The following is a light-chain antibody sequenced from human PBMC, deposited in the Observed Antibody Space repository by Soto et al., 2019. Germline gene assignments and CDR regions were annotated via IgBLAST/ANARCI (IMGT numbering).Light chain of an antibody. CDR3: QQYDTSPPT. V-gene: IGKV3-20*01. Sequence: EIVLTQSPGTLSLPPGERATLSCRASQTIASRYLAWYQHQPGQAPRLLIYRTFARAPGIPDRFSGGGSGTDFTLPISRLEREDFAVYYCQQYDTSPPTFGPGTRLDIK. CDR2: RTF. J-gene: IGKJ5*01. CDR1: QTIASRY.